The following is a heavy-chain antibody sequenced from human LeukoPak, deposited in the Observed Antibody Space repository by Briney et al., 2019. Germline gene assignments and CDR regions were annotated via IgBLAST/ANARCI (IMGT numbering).Heavy chain of an antibody. D-gene: IGHD1-26*01. Sequence: GASVKVSCKASGYTFTGYYMHWVRQAPGQGLEWMGWINPNSGGTNYAQKFQGRVTMTRDASISTAYMELSRLRSDDTAVYYCARGVSGSYYYYYMGVWGKGTTVTISS. V-gene: IGHV1-2*02. CDR1: GYTFTGYY. CDR2: INPNSGGT. CDR3: ARGVSGSYYYYYMGV. J-gene: IGHJ6*03.